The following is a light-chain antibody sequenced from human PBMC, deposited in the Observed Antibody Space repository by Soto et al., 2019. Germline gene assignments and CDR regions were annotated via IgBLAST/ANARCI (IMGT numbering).Light chain of an antibody. CDR2: NVI. CDR1: SSDVGGYIY. J-gene: IGLJ1*01. Sequence: QSVLTQPASVSGSPGQSITISCTGTSSDVGGYIYVSWYQQHPGKAPRLMIYNVINRPSGVSNRFSGSKSGNTASLTISGLQAEDEADYYCTSYTSSSTLYVFGTGTKLTVL. V-gene: IGLV2-14*03. CDR3: TSYTSSSTLYV.